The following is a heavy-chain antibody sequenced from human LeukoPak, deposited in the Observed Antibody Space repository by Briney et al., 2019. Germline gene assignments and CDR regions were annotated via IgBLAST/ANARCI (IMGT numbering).Heavy chain of an antibody. CDR1: GFTFSSYA. V-gene: IGHV3-23*01. CDR3: ANDRHIAASGTVDY. CDR2: ISGSGGNT. D-gene: IGHD6-13*01. Sequence: GGSLRLSCAASGFTFSSYAMSWVRQAPGKGLEWVSGISGSGGNTYYADSVKGRSTISRDNSKNPLYLQLNSLRAEDTAVYYCANDRHIAASGTVDYWGQGTLVTVSS. J-gene: IGHJ4*02.